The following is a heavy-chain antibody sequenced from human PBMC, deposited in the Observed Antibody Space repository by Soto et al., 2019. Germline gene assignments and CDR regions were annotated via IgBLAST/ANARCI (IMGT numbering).Heavy chain of an antibody. V-gene: IGHV1-3*01. CDR2: INAGNGNT. Sequence: ASVKVSCTASGYTFTSYAMHWVRQAPGQRLEWMGWINAGNGNTKYSQKFQGRVTITRDTSASTAYMELSSLRSEDTAVYYRARDQTEETAMEGYYYYGMDVWGQGTTVTVSS. J-gene: IGHJ6*02. D-gene: IGHD5-18*01. CDR3: ARDQTEETAMEGYYYYGMDV. CDR1: GYTFTSYA.